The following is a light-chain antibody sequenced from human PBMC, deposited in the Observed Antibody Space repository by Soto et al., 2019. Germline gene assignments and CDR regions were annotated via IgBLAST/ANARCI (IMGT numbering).Light chain of an antibody. Sequence: DMVMTQNPLSSPVVLGQPASISCKSSQSLVHSNGHTYLTWIQQRPGRPPRLLIYRIFNRFFGVPDRFSGSGAGTEFTLKISAVEAEDVGVYYCLQTTAFPHTFGQGTKVDNK. CDR1: QSLVHSNGHTY. V-gene: IGKV2-24*01. CDR2: RIF. J-gene: IGKJ2*01. CDR3: LQTTAFPHT.